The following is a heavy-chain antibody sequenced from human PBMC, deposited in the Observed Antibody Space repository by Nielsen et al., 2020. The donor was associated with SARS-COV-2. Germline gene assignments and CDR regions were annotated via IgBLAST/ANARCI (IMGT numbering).Heavy chain of an antibody. J-gene: IGHJ6*03. CDR2: IIPIFGTA. Sequence: WVRQAPGQGLEWMGGIIPIFGTANYAQKFQGRVTITADESTSTAYMELSSLRSEDTAVYYCARAHRYSSSSKDYYYYYMDVWGKGTTVTVSS. CDR3: ARAHRYSSSSKDYYYYYMDV. V-gene: IGHV1-69*01. D-gene: IGHD6-6*01.